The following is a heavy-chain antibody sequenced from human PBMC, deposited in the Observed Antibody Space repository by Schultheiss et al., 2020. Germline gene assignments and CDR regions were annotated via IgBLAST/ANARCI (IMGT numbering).Heavy chain of an antibody. CDR2: ISPYNGNT. J-gene: IGHJ4*02. V-gene: IGHV1-18*01. CDR3: ARVNRGVSLSHFLDY. CDR1: GYSFNTFA. D-gene: IGHD2/OR15-2a*01. Sequence: ASVKASCKPSGYSFNTFAIAWVRQAPGQGLEWMGWISPYNGNTNYAQEIQGRVTLTTDTSTTTAYMELRSLRADDTAVYYCARVNRGVSLSHFLDYWGQGTQVTVSS.